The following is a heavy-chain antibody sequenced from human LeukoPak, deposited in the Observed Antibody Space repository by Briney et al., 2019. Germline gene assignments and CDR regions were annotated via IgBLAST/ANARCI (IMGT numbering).Heavy chain of an antibody. CDR2: ISGSGGRT. CDR3: ARSELWFGPRGYFDY. Sequence: GGSLRLSCAASGFTFSSYRMNWVRQAPGKGLEWVSVISGSGGRTYYEDSVKGRFTISKDNSKNTLYLQMNSLRAEDTAVYYCARSELWFGPRGYFDYWGQGTLVTVSS. D-gene: IGHD3-10*01. J-gene: IGHJ4*02. V-gene: IGHV3-23*01. CDR1: GFTFSSYR.